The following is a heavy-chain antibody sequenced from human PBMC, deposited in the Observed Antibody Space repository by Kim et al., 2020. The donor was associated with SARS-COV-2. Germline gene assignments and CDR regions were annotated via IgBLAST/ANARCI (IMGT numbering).Heavy chain of an antibody. CDR2: IYNSGST. D-gene: IGHD6-6*01. CDR3: AGSGFGQLVQKY. CDR1: GGSISSGGYY. V-gene: IGHV4-31*03. Sequence: SETLSLTCTVSGGSISSGGYYWSWIRQPVGKGLEWFGYIYNSGSTSYNPSLKSRVSISIDTSKNQFSLKLNSVTAADTAVYYCAGSGFGQLVQKYWGHGT. J-gene: IGHJ4*01.